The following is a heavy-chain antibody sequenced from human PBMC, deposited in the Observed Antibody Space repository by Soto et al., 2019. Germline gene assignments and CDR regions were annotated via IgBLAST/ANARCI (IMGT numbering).Heavy chain of an antibody. D-gene: IGHD6-13*01. V-gene: IGHV1-3*01. CDR3: ASLAIAAAGTGYYYYYGMDV. Sequence: QVQLVQSGAEVKKPGASVKVSCKASGYTFTSYAMHWVRQAPGQRLEWMGWINAGDGNTKYSQKFQGRVTITRDTSASTAYMELSSLRSEDTAVYYCASLAIAAAGTGYYYYYGMDVWGQGTTVTVSS. CDR2: INAGDGNT. J-gene: IGHJ6*02. CDR1: GYTFTSYA.